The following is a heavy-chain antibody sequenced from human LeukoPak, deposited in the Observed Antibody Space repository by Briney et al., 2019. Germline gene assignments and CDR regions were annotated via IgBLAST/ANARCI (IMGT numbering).Heavy chain of an antibody. J-gene: IGHJ3*02. V-gene: IGHV3-74*01. CDR3: VRCPRAFDI. CDR2: INSDGSST. CDR1: GFTFSSYW. Sequence: GGSLRLSCAASGFTFSSYWMHWVRQAPEKGLVWVSRINSDGSSTNYADSVKGRFTISRDNAKNTLYLQVDSLRAEDTAVYYCVRCPRAFDIWGQGTMVTVSS.